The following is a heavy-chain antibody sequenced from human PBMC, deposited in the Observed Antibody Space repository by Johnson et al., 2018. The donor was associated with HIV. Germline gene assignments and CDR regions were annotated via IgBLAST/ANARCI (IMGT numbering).Heavy chain of an antibody. Sequence: QVQLVESGGGVVQPGRSLRLSCAASGFTFSSYAMYWVRQAPGKGLEWVAVISYDGSKKYYADPVKGRFTISRDNSKNTLYLQMSSLRVEDTAMYYCARGVRDSSGYPFAFDIWGQGTMVIVPS. V-gene: IGHV3-30*14. J-gene: IGHJ3*02. CDR2: ISYDGSKK. CDR1: GFTFSSYA. CDR3: ARGVRDSSGYPFAFDI. D-gene: IGHD3-22*01.